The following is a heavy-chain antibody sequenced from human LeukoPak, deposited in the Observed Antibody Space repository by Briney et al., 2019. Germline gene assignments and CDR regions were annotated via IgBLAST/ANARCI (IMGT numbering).Heavy chain of an antibody. D-gene: IGHD4-11*01. Sequence: SETLSLTCTVSGYSISSGYYWGWIRQPPGKGLEWIGSIYYSGSTYYNPSLKSRVTISVDTSKNQFSLKLSSVTAANTAVYYCARHGGTRITLIQVYYFDYWGQGTLVTVSS. CDR2: IYYSGST. V-gene: IGHV4-38-2*02. CDR3: ARHGGTRITLIQVYYFDY. CDR1: GYSISSGYY. J-gene: IGHJ4*02.